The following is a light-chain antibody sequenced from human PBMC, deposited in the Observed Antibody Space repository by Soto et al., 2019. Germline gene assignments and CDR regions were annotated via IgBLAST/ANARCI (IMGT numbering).Light chain of an antibody. CDR2: WAS. J-gene: IGKJ2*01. Sequence: DIVMTQSPDSLAVSLGERATINCKSSQSLLYRSNNKNYLAWYQQKPGQPPKLLIYWASTRESGVPDRFSGSGSGTDFTLTISSLQAEDVAVYFCQQYYSTIVAFGQGTKLEIK. CDR1: QSLLYRSNNKNY. CDR3: QQYYSTIVA. V-gene: IGKV4-1*01.